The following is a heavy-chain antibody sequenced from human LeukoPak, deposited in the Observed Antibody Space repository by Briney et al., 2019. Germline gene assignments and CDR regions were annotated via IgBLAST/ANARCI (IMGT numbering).Heavy chain of an antibody. V-gene: IGHV4-4*09. J-gene: IGHJ3*01. Sequence: SETLPLTRTVCCSISNYYWSWVRRPPGKGLEWGGDFYTNGSANYNSSPKIRVTISVDTSKNQFPLALSSVTAADTTVYYCARQTCSSTRRLTKNAFDDWGQGTMVTVSS. CDR1: CSISNYY. CDR3: ARQTCSSTRRLTKNAFDD. CDR2: FYTNGSA. D-gene: IGHD2/OR15-2a*01.